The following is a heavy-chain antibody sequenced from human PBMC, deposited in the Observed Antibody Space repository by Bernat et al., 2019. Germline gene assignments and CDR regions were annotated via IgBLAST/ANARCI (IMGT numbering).Heavy chain of an antibody. D-gene: IGHD2-15*01. CDR2: IYPGDSDT. CDR3: ASGGAWERLLLYSDY. CDR1: GYSFSTYW. Sequence: EVQLVQSGAAVKKPGESLKISCRTSGYSFSTYWIVWVRQKPGKGLEWMGIIYPGDSDTRYSPSFQGQVTISADKSISTAYLQWTSLKSSDTAMYYCASGGAWERLLLYSDYWGQGTLVTVSS. J-gene: IGHJ4*02. V-gene: IGHV5-51*03.